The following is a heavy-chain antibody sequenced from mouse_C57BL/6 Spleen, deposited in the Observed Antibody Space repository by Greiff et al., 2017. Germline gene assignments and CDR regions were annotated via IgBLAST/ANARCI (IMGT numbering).Heavy chain of an antibody. Sequence: QVQLQQPGAELVKPGASVKISCKASGYAFSSYWMTWVKQRPGKGLEWIGQIYPGDGDTNYNGKFKGKATLTADKSSSTAYMQRSSLTSVDSAVYVGASPDSSGNPWYVDVWGTGTTVTVSS. CDR2: IYPGDGDT. CDR3: ASPDSSGNPWYVDV. CDR1: GYAFSSYW. D-gene: IGHD3-2*02. J-gene: IGHJ1*03. V-gene: IGHV1-80*01.